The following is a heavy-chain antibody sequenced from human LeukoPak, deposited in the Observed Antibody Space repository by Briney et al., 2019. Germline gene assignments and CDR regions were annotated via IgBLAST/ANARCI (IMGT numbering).Heavy chain of an antibody. D-gene: IGHD1-26*01. V-gene: IGHV3-7*01. J-gene: IGHJ6*03. CDR3: ARAWEDYMDV. CDR1: GFTFSSYW. CDR2: IKQDGSEK. Sequence: GGSLRLSCVASGFTFSSYWMSWVRQAPGKGLEWVANIKQDGSEKYYVDSVKGRFTISRDNAKNSLYLQMNSLRAEDTAVYYCARAWEDYMDVWGKGTTVTVSS.